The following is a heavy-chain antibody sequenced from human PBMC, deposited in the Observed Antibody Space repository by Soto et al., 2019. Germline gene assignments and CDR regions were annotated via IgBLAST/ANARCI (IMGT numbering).Heavy chain of an antibody. V-gene: IGHV1-69*01. CDR2: IIPVFRSA. D-gene: IGHD2-21*02. Sequence: VQLVQSGAEVKKTGSSVKVSCKASGGTFNKFAFSWVRQAPGPGFEWMGGIIPVFRSANYAQRFRGRITITADEYTSTVYLYLNDLRSDDTAVYYCARRYCASDNCPLFYYFVDLWGLGTTVTVSS. J-gene: IGHJ6*02. CDR1: GGTFNKFA. CDR3: ARRYCASDNCPLFYYFVDL.